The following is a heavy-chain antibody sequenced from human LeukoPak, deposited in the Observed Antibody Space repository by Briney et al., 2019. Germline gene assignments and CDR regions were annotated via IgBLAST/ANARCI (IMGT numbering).Heavy chain of an antibody. J-gene: IGHJ4*02. V-gene: IGHV3-23*01. D-gene: IGHD3-22*01. CDR1: GFTFSSYV. Sequence: PGGSLRLSCEASGFTFSSYVMSWVRQAPGKGLEWVSAISGSGGSTYYADSVKGRFTISRDNSKNTLFLQMNSLRAEDTAVYYCAKAFTYYYDTSGYYHFDYWGQGTLVTVSS. CDR3: AKAFTYYYDTSGYYHFDY. CDR2: ISGSGGST.